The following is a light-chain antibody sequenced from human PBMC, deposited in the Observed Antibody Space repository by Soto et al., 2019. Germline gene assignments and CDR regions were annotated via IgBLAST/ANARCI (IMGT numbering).Light chain of an antibody. CDR1: QSVTTN. Sequence: EIVVTQSPATLSVSPGERATLSCRASQSVTTNLAWYQQRPGQAPRLLIYGASTRATDIPARFSGSGSGTEFTLTISSLQSEDFAVYYCQQYNNWPPWTFGQGTKVEIK. V-gene: IGKV3-15*01. CDR3: QQYNNWPPWT. CDR2: GAS. J-gene: IGKJ1*01.